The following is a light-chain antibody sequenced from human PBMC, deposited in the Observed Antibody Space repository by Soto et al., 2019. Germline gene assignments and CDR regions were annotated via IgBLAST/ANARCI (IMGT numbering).Light chain of an antibody. CDR2: KVS. Sequence: DIQMTQSPSTLSASVGDRVTITCRASQSIGSWLAWYQQKPGKAPKLLIYKVSSLDSGVPSRFSGSGSGPEFTLTISSLQPDDFATYYCQQYNTYSAFGQGTKVEI. V-gene: IGKV1-5*03. CDR1: QSIGSW. J-gene: IGKJ1*01. CDR3: QQYNTYSA.